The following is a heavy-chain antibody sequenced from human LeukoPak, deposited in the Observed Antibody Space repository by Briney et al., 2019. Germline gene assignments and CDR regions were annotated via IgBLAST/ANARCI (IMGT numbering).Heavy chain of an antibody. D-gene: IGHD6-13*01. J-gene: IGHJ4*02. CDR1: GFSFGSYG. CDR3: AKGTHQLVDY. V-gene: IGHV3-30*02. CDR2: LRYDGSNK. Sequence: PGGSLRLSCAASGFSFGSYGMLGVRQAPGKGLEGVAFLRYDGSNKYYADSVKGRFTISRDNSKSTLYVQMNSLRAEDTAVYYCAKGTHQLVDYWGQGTLVTVSS.